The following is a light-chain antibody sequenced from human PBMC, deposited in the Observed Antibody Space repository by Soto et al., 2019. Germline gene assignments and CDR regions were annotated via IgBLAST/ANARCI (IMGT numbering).Light chain of an antibody. CDR2: DVS. V-gene: IGLV2-14*03. CDR3: TSYTSSTPFYV. Sequence: QSVLTQPASVSGSPGQSIAISCSGTSSDVGGDHVSWYQHHPGKVPRLIIYDVSNRPSGVSNRFSGSKSGDTASLTISGLQAEDEADYYCTSYTSSTPFYVFGTGTKVTVL. J-gene: IGLJ1*01. CDR1: SSDVGGDH.